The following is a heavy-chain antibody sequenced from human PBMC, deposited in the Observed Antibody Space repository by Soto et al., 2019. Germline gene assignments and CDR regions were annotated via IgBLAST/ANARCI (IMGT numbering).Heavy chain of an antibody. Sequence: SETLSLTCTVSGDSIFGGDYYWSWIRQAPGKGLQWVGSIYYSGRTYYNPSLESRIAMTVDTSQNQFSLKLSSVTAADSAVYFCARDVDSTILKPNDAFGIWGQGSTVTVSS. V-gene: IGHV4-30-4*01. D-gene: IGHD5-18*01. J-gene: IGHJ3*02. CDR1: GDSIFGGDYY. CDR2: IYYSGRT. CDR3: ARDVDSTILKPNDAFGI.